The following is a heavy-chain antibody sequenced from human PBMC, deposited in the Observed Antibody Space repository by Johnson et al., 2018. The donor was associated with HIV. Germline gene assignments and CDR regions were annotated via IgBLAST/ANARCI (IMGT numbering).Heavy chain of an antibody. J-gene: IGHJ3*02. V-gene: IGHV3-66*01. Sequence: MQLVESGGGLVQPGGSLRLSCAASGFTVSSNYMSWVRQAPGKGLEWVSVIYSGGSTYYADSVKGRFTISRDNSKNTLYLKMNSLRAEDTAVYYCARDRSENAFDIWGQGTMVTVSS. CDR1: GFTVSSNY. CDR3: ARDRSENAFDI. CDR2: IYSGGST.